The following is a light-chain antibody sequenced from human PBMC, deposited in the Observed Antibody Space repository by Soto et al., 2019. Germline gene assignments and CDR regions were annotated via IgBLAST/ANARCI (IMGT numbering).Light chain of an antibody. V-gene: IGLV1-40*01. Sequence: QSVLTQPPSVSGAPGQSVTISCTGSSSNIGAGHDVHRYQQLPGTAPKLLIYGNGNRPSGVPDRFSGSKSGTSASLAITGLQADDEADYYCQSYDSSLSGSEVFGTGTKLTVL. J-gene: IGLJ1*01. CDR1: SSNIGAGHD. CDR3: QSYDSSLSGSEV. CDR2: GNG.